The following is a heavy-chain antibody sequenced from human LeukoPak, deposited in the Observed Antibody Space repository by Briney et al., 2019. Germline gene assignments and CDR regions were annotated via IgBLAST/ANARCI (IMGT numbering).Heavy chain of an antibody. V-gene: IGHV4-38-2*02. CDR2: IYHSGST. J-gene: IGHJ6*03. CDR1: GYSISSGYY. Sequence: SETLSLTCTVSGYSISSGYYWGWIRQPPGKGLEWIGSIYHSGSTYYNPSLKSRVTISVDTSKNQFSLKLSSVTAADTAVYYCARTGGSFYFYYYMDVWGKGTTVTVSS. CDR3: ARTGGSFYFYYYMDV. D-gene: IGHD3-10*01.